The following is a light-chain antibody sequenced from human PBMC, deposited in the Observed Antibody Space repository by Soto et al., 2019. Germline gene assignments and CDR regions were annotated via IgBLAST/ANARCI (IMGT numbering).Light chain of an antibody. CDR3: SSYTTSNNHYV. CDR2: EVT. J-gene: IGLJ1*01. V-gene: IGLV2-14*01. Sequence: QSVLTQPASVSGSPGQSITISCTGSISDVGAYHFVSWYQHHPGKAPKLILYEVTARPSGVSSRFSGSKSGNTASLTISGLQADDEATYYCSSYTTSNNHYVFGTGTKV. CDR1: ISDVGAYHF.